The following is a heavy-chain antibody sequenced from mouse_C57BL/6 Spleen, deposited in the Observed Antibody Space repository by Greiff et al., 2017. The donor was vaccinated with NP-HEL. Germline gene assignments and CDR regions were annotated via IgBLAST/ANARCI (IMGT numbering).Heavy chain of an antibody. V-gene: IGHV1-52*01. CDR2: IDPSDSET. J-gene: IGHJ2*01. D-gene: IGHD2-3*01. CDR1: GYTFTSYW. Sequence: QVQLQQPGAELVRPGSSVKLSCKASGYTFTSYWMHWVKQRPIQGLEWIGNIDPSDSETHYNQKFKDKATLTVDKSSSTAYMQLSSLTSEDSAVYYCARYGGDGYHYFDYWGQGTTLTVSS. CDR3: ARYGGDGYHYFDY.